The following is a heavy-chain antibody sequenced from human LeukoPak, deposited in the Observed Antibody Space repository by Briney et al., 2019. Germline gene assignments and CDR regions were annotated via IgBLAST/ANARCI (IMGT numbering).Heavy chain of an antibody. V-gene: IGHV3-9*01. Sequence: GRSLRLSCAASGFTFDDYAMHWVRQGPGKGLEWVSGISWDSESIGYADSVKGRFTISRDNAKNSLFLQMNSLRTEDTALYFCTRGDSTGYYYAVFDSWGPGTQVTVSS. D-gene: IGHD3-22*01. CDR1: GFTFDDYA. CDR2: ISWDSESI. CDR3: TRGDSTGYYYAVFDS. J-gene: IGHJ4*02.